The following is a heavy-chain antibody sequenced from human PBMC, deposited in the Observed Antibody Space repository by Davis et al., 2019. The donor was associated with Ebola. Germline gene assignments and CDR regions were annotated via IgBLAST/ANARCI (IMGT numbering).Heavy chain of an antibody. CDR1: GFTFNNSL. V-gene: IGHV3-7*01. CDR3: SRVPITMRVVVIPQEAWCDP. D-gene: IGHD3-22*01. CDR2: IKQDDSEK. J-gene: IGHJ5*02. Sequence: GGSLSLSCAVSGFTFNNSLMTWVCHAPSTGLTWVANIKQDDSEKYYVDSVKGQLTISRDNAKNSLYLQMNSLRAEDTAVEYCSRVPITMRVVVIPQEAWCDPWGKGTLVTVSS.